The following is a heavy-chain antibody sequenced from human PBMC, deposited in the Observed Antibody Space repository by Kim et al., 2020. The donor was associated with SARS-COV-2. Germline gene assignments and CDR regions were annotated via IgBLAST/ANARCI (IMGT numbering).Heavy chain of an antibody. J-gene: IGHJ6*01. CDR3: ARDLHSDYLFSLYGMDV. D-gene: IGHD4-4*01. CDR2: IYSGGST. CDR1: GFTVSNND. Sequence: GGSLRLSCAASGFTVSNNDMSWVRQAPGKGLEWVSVIYSGGSTYYADSVKGRFTTSRDNSNNTLYLQMNSLRADDTAVYYCARDLHSDYLFSLYGMDVWG. V-gene: IGHV3-53*01.